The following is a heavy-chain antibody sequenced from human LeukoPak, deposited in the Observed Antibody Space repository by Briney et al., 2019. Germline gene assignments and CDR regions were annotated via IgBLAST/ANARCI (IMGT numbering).Heavy chain of an antibody. CDR1: GFTFSSYA. CDR3: ARAFTLERPDSDAFDL. D-gene: IGHD1-1*01. CDR2: ISYDGSNK. Sequence: GGSLSLSCAASGFTFSSYAIHWVRQAPGKGLEWVAVISYDGSNKYYTDYVKGRFTISRDNSKNTLYMQMNSLRAEDTAVYYCARAFTLERPDSDAFDLWGQGTLVTVSS. V-gene: IGHV3-30-3*01. J-gene: IGHJ3*01.